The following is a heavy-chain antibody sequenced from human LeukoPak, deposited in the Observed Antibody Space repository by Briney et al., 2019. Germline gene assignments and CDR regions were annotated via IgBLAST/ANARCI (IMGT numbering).Heavy chain of an antibody. J-gene: IGHJ4*02. D-gene: IGHD1-14*01. CDR3: ARQRRTRNPFDY. CDR1: GYSFTCYW. CDR2: IYPGDSDP. Sequence: GEYLNLSCNGSGYSFTCYWIGLVRQMPGAGLEGRGIIYPGDSDPRYTPSVQGQVTISADKAISTACLQWSSLKASDTAMYYCARQRRTRNPFDYWGQGTLVTVSS. V-gene: IGHV5-51*01.